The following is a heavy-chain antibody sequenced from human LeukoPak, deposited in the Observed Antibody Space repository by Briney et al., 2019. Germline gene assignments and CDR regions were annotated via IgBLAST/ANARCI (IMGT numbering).Heavy chain of an antibody. V-gene: IGHV1-2*04. CDR3: ARDSSTVTTPYFDY. D-gene: IGHD4-11*01. CDR1: GYTFTSYY. CDR2: INPNSGGT. J-gene: IGHJ4*02. Sequence: ASVKVSCKASGYTFTSYYIHWVRQAPGQGLEWMGWINPNSGGTNYAQNFQGWVTMTRDTSISTAYMELSRLRSDDTAVYYCARDSSTVTTPYFDYWGQGTLVTVSS.